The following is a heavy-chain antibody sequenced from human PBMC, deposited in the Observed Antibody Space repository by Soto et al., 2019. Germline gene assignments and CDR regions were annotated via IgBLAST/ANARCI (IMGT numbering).Heavy chain of an antibody. V-gene: IGHV1-8*01. CDR2: MNPNSGNT. J-gene: IGHJ4*02. D-gene: IGHD3-10*01. CDR3: AITHLRFGEHHY. CDR1: GYTFTSYD. Sequence: QVQLVQSGAEVKKPGASVKVSCKASGYTFTSYDINWVRQATGQGLEWMGWMNPNSGNTGSAQKFQGRVTMTRNTSISAAYMELSSLRSEDTAVYYCAITHLRFGEHHYWGQGTLVTVSS.